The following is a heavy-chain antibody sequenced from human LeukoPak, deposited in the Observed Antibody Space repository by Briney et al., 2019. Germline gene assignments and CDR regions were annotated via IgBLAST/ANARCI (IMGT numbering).Heavy chain of an antibody. CDR1: GHSFSDNY. CDR2: INPNSGGT. Sequence: ASVTVSCKASGHSFSDNYMHWVRQAPGQGLEWMGWINPNSGGTNYAQKFQGRVTMTRDASISTAYLELSRLTSDDTAVYYCAREVYGDSSFDYWGQGTLLTVSS. V-gene: IGHV1-2*02. D-gene: IGHD4-17*01. CDR3: AREVYGDSSFDY. J-gene: IGHJ4*02.